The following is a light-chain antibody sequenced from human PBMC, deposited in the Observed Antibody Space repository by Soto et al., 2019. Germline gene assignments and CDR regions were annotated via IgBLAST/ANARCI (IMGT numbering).Light chain of an antibody. CDR2: DVS. J-gene: IGKJ1*01. CDR3: QQYNSYWKM. V-gene: IGKV1-5*01. Sequence: DIHMTQSPSTLSSSVGDRVTIPFLASQTINNRLAWYQQKPGKAPKLLIYDVSTLESGVPSRFSGSGSGTEFTLTISSLQPDDFATYYCQQYNSYWKMFGQGTKVDIK. CDR1: QTINNR.